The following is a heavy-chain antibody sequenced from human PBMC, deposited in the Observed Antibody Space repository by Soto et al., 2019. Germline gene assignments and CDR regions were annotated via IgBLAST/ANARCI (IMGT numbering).Heavy chain of an antibody. V-gene: IGHV3-74*01. CDR3: ARGPTGWYGYDY. CDR2: INSDATTK. Sequence: EVQLVESGGGLVQPGGSLRLSCVASGFTFRSSWMHWVRQAPGKGLVWVSRINSDATTKNYADYVLGRFTIARDNAENTLYLQMDSLTAEDTAVYYCARGPTGWYGYDYWGQGTLVTVSS. D-gene: IGHD6-19*01. CDR1: GFTFRSSW. J-gene: IGHJ4*02.